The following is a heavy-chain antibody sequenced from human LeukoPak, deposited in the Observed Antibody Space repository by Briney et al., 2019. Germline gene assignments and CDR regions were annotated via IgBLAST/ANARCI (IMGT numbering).Heavy chain of an antibody. CDR2: IRYDGSNK. D-gene: IGHD1-26*01. V-gene: IGHV3-30*02. CDR3: ARVPGGYSGSYYIDY. CDR1: GFTFSSYG. Sequence: GGSLRLSCAASGFTFSSYGMHWVRQAPGKGLEWVAFIRYDGSNKYYADSVKGRFTISRDNSKNTLYLQMNSLRAEDTAVYYCARVPGGYSGSYYIDYWGQGTLVTVSS. J-gene: IGHJ4*02.